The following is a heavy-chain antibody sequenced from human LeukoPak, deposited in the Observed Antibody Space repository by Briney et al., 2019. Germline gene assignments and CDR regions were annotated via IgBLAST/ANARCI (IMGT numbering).Heavy chain of an antibody. J-gene: IGHJ4*02. D-gene: IGHD3-16*01. CDR3: ASEYHHYAHNYGGD. CDR1: GFTFSRYW. Sequence: GGSLRLSCAAPGFTFSRYWMTWVRQAPGKGLVWVSRIKSDGSITAYADSVTGRFTISRDNAKNTLFLQMNNLRAEDTAVYYCASEYHHYAHNYGGDWGQGTLVTVSS. V-gene: IGHV3-74*01. CDR2: IKSDGSIT.